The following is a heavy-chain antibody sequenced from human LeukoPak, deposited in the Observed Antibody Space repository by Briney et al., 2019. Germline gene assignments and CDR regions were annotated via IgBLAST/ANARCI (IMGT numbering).Heavy chain of an antibody. CDR3: AKDVQRGSSPTDY. Sequence: GGSLRLSCAASGFTFSRYEMNWVRQAPGKGLEWVSYISSSGSTIYYADSVKGRFTISRDNAKNSLYLQMNSLRAEDTAVYYCAKDVQRGSSPTDYWGQGTLVTVSS. CDR1: GFTFSRYE. J-gene: IGHJ4*02. V-gene: IGHV3-48*03. CDR2: ISSSGSTI. D-gene: IGHD1-26*01.